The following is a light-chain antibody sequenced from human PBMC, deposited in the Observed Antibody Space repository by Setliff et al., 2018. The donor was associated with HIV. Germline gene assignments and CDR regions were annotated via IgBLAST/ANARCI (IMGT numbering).Light chain of an antibody. CDR1: QDISTS. J-gene: IGKJ5*01. CDR2: AAS. CDR3: QQLKSYPIT. V-gene: IGKV1-9*01. Sequence: DIQLTQSPPLLSASVGDRVTITCRASQDISTSLAWYQQKPGEAPNLLIFAASSLESGVSSRFSGSGSGTEFTLTVSSVQPEDFATYYCQQLKSYPITFGQGTRLEIK.